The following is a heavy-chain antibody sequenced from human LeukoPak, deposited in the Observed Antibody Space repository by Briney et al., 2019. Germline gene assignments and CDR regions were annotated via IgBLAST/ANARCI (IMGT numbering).Heavy chain of an antibody. CDR3: AKRRYYDILTGSDLIDY. J-gene: IGHJ4*02. CDR1: GFTFSTYS. CDR2: ISGSGYST. V-gene: IGHV3-23*01. Sequence: GGSLRPSCAASGFTFSTYSMNWVREAPGKGLEWVSDISGSGYSTYYADSVKGRFTISRDNSKNTLYLQMNSLRAEETAVYYCAKRRYYDILTGSDLIDYWGQGTLVTVSS. D-gene: IGHD3-9*01.